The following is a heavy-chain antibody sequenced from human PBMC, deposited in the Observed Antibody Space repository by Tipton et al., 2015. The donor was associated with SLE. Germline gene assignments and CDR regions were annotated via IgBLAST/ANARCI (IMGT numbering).Heavy chain of an antibody. V-gene: IGHV4-59*01. CDR3: ARGAKERITLVRVRPYYFDY. D-gene: IGHD3-10*01. CDR2: VFYSGST. Sequence: LRLSCTVSGGSISSYYWSWIRQPPGKGLEWIGYVFYSGSTSYNPSLKSRATISLDTSKNQFSLKLTSVTAADTAVYYCARGAKERITLVRVRPYYFDYWGQGSLVTVSS. CDR1: GGSISSYY. J-gene: IGHJ4*01.